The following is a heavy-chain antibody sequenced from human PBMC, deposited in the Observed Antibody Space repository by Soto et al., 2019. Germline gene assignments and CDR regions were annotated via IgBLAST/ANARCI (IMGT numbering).Heavy chain of an antibody. V-gene: IGHV4-59*08. J-gene: IGHJ4*02. CDR1: GDSTSSSY. CDR3: ARRGGSGWFFDY. D-gene: IGHD6-19*01. CDR2: VHFSGSP. Sequence: QVQLQESGPGLVKPSETLSLTCTVSGDSTSSSYWTWIRQPPGRGLEWIGYVHFSGSPNYNPSLKSRVTKSEDPSKSQFSLKLSSVTATDTAVYYCARRGGSGWFFDYWGQGILVIVSS.